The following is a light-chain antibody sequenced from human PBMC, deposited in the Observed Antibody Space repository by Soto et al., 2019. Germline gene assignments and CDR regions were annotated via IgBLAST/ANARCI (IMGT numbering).Light chain of an antibody. CDR3: QQYDNSLWT. J-gene: IGKJ1*01. Sequence: EVMMTQFPDTVSVTSGETVTLSCGASQSVRTNLAWYQQRPGQAPRLLIHYASTRASDIPARFSGSGSGTNFTLAISSLQSEDFAVYFCQQYDNSLWTFGQGTKVDIK. CDR2: YAS. V-gene: IGKV3D-15*01. CDR1: QSVRTN.